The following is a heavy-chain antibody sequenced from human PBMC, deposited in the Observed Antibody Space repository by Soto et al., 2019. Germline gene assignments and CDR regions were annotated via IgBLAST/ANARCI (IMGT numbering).Heavy chain of an antibody. D-gene: IGHD6-19*01. V-gene: IGHV1-8*01. CDR3: ARGVVTRGAVAQRDFYSGMAF. J-gene: IGHJ6*02. CDR2: MNPNSGNT. Sequence: GASVKVSCKASGYTFTSYDINWVRQATGQGLEWMGWMNPNSGNTGYAQKFQGRVTMTRNTSISTAYMELGSLRSEDTAVYYCARGVVTRGAVAQRDFYSGMAFWVQGTTVTVSS. CDR1: GYTFTSYD.